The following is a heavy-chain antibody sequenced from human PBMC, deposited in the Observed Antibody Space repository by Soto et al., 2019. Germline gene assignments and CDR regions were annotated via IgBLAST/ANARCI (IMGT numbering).Heavy chain of an antibody. CDR1: GGSFSGYY. D-gene: IGHD6-19*01. Sequence: SETLSLTCAVYGGSFSGYYWSWIRQPPGKGLEWIGEINHSGSTNYNPSLKSRVTISVDTSKNQFSLKLSSVTAADTAVYYCARGIAVAGKECWFDPWGQGTLVTVSS. CDR2: INHSGST. CDR3: ARGIAVAGKECWFDP. J-gene: IGHJ5*02. V-gene: IGHV4-34*01.